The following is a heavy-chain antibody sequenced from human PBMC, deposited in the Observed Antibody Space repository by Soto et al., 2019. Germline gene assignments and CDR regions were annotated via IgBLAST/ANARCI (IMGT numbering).Heavy chain of an antibody. V-gene: IGHV4-59*08. J-gene: IGHJ6*03. CDR2: IYYSGST. Sequence: PSETLSLTCTVWGGSISSYYWSWIRQPPGKGLEWIGYIYYSGSTNYNPSLKSRVTISVDTSKNQFSLKLSSVTAADTAVYYCARGVAYYYYYYMDVWGKGTTVTVSS. CDR3: ARGVAYYYYYYMDV. CDR1: GGSISSYY. D-gene: IGHD2-15*01.